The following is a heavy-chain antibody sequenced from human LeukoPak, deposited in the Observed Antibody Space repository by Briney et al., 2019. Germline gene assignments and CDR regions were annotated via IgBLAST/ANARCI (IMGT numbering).Heavy chain of an antibody. V-gene: IGHV3-48*03. CDR1: GFAFSSYE. J-gene: IGHJ4*02. Sequence: GGSLRLSCAASGFAFSSYEMSWVRQAPGKGLEWGSYISSIGSTIYYANSVKGRFTISRDNAKNSLYLQMNSLRAEDTAVYYCARGSSWYGVYFDYWGQGTLVTVSS. D-gene: IGHD6-13*01. CDR3: ARGSSWYGVYFDY. CDR2: ISSIGSTI.